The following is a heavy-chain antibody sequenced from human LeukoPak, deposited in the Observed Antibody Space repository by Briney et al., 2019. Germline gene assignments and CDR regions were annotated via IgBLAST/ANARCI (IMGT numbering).Heavy chain of an antibody. Sequence: GGSLRLSCAASGFTFSSYAMSWVRQAPGKRLEWVSAISGSGGSTYYADSVKGRFTISRDNSKNTLYLQMNSLRAEDTAVYYCARDPTTVTKGLDVWGQGTMVTVSS. CDR1: GFTFSSYA. V-gene: IGHV3-23*01. CDR2: ISGSGGST. J-gene: IGHJ3*01. D-gene: IGHD4-17*01. CDR3: ARDPTTVTKGLDV.